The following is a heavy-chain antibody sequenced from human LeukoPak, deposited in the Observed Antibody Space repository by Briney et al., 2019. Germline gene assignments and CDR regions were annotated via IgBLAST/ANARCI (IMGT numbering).Heavy chain of an antibody. CDR1: GYTFTSYD. Sequence: ASVKVSCKASGYTFTSYDINWVRQATGQGLEWMGWMNPNNGNTGYAQKFQERVTITRDMSTSTAYMELSSLRSEDTAVYYCAAWTASGSSDWYVPWGQGTLVTVSS. CDR2: MNPNNGNT. CDR3: AAWTASGSSDWYVP. V-gene: IGHV1-8*01. D-gene: IGHD6-19*01. J-gene: IGHJ5*02.